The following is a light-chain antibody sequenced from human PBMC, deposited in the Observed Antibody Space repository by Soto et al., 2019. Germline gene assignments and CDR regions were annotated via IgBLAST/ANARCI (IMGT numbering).Light chain of an antibody. CDR1: SGHSSYA. CDR2: LNSDGSH. V-gene: IGLV4-69*01. Sequence: QPVLTQSPSASASLGASVKLTCTLSSGHSSYAIAWHQQQPQKGPRYLMKLNSDGSHSKGDGIPDRFSGSSSGAEHYLTISSLQSEDEADYYCQTWGTGIQVVFGGGTKLTVL. J-gene: IGLJ2*01. CDR3: QTWGTGIQVV.